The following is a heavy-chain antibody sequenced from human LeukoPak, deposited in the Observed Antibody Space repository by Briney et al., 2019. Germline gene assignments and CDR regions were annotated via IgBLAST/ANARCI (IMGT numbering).Heavy chain of an antibody. CDR2: IYYSGTT. J-gene: IGHJ4*02. CDR3: ARLNIIGSSPVHHFDY. V-gene: IGHV4-59*08. CDR1: GGSISSYY. D-gene: IGHD6-13*01. Sequence: SETLSLTCTGSGGSISSYYWSWIRQPPGKGLEWVGYIYYSGTTNYNPSLKSRVTISVDTSKNQFSLKLSSVTAADTAVYYCARLNIIGSSPVHHFDYWGQGTLVTVSS.